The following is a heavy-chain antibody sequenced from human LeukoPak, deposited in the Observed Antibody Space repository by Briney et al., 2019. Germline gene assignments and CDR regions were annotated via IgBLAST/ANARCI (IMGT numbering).Heavy chain of an antibody. CDR2: ISGSGDRT. CDR1: GFTFSIYA. CDR3: AKAAQVGTVVLR. V-gene: IGHV3-23*01. J-gene: IGHJ4*02. Sequence: GGSLRLSCAASGFTFSIYAMSWVRQTPGKGLEWVSIISGSGDRTYYADSLKGRFTISRDNSKNTLYLQMNSLRAEDTAVYYCAKAAQVGTVVLRWGQGTLVTVSS. D-gene: IGHD1-26*01.